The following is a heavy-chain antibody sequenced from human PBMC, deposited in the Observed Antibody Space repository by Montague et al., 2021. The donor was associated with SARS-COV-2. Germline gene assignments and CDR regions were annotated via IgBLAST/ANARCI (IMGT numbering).Heavy chain of an antibody. Sequence: SETLSLTCSVSGFSISSGFYWAWIRQSPGKGPEWIGTVYHSGYTHYNPSLKGRVTVSIDTSKNQFSLTVTSVTAADTAVYFCARRGYTGSDYFDYWGQGTLVPVSP. CDR1: GFSISSGFY. D-gene: IGHD5-12*01. CDR2: VYHSGYT. J-gene: IGHJ4*02. V-gene: IGHV4-38-2*01. CDR3: ARRGYTGSDYFDY.